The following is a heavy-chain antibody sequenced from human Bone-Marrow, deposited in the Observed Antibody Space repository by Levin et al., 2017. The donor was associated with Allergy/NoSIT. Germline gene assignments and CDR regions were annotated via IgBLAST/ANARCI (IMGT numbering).Heavy chain of an antibody. Sequence: SCAASGFTFSSYSMNWVRQAPGKGLEWVSYLSSSSSTLYYADSVKGRFTISRDNAKNSLYLQMNSLRVEDTALYYCASALPQRAFDIWGQGTMVTVSS. CDR3: ASALPQRAFDI. CDR1: GFTFSSYS. CDR2: LSSSSSTL. J-gene: IGHJ3*02. V-gene: IGHV3-48*04.